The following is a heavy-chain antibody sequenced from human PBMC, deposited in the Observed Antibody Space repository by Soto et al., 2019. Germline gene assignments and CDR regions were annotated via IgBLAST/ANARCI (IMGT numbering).Heavy chain of an antibody. CDR2: RHISAGS. V-gene: IGHV4-30-4*01. J-gene: IGHJ2*01. D-gene: IGHD3-10*01. CDR1: NLAFQTGHFF. CDR3: ARGRVSPRGRRRWYFDL. Sequence: QLELQESGPGLIKPSQTLSLTCNVPNLAFQTGHFFWSWIRRPPGKGLEWLGDRHISAGSLYNPSVRGRVSISVDMSRGQVFLTLNSVSAADTAVYFCARGRVSPRGRRRWYFDLWGRGTRVSVSS.